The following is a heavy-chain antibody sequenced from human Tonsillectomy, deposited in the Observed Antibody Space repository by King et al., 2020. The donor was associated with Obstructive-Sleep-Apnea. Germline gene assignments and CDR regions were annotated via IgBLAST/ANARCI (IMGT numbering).Heavy chain of an antibody. CDR1: GFTFSTYS. V-gene: IGHV3-48*04. CDR2: ISTGSSTI. J-gene: IGHJ3*02. Sequence: VQLVESGGGLVQPGGSLRLSCAASGFTFSTYSMNWVRQAPGKGLEWVSYISTGSSTIYYADSVKGRFTISRDNANNSLYLQMNSLRAEDTAVYYCARAQKYYYDTSGAKGAFDIWGQGTMVTVSS. CDR3: ARAQKYYYDTSGAKGAFDI. D-gene: IGHD3-22*01.